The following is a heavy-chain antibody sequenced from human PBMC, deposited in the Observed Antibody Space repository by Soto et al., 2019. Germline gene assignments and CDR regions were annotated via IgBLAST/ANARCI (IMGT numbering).Heavy chain of an antibody. CDR1: GFTFSSYA. CDR2: ISGSGGST. D-gene: IGHD2-2*01. J-gene: IGHJ6*02. V-gene: IGHV3-23*01. CDR3: AKEGYCSSTSCYLYYYYYGMEV. Sequence: PGGSLRLSCAASGFTFSSYAMSWVRQAPGKGLEWVSAISGSGGSTYYADSVKGRFTISRDNSKNTLYLQMNSLRAEDTAVYYCAKEGYCSSTSCYLYYYYYGMEVWGQGTTVTVSS.